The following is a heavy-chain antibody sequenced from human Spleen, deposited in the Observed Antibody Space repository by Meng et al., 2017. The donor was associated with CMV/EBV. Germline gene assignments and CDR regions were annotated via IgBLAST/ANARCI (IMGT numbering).Heavy chain of an antibody. CDR1: GFTFGDYA. D-gene: IGHD5-12*01. CDR3: ARGISVMRGYSGYDDFDY. J-gene: IGHJ4*02. V-gene: IGHV3-20*04. Sequence: ETLSLTCAASGFTFGDYAMSWVRQFPGKGLEWVAGMNWQGGNIDYADSVKGRFTIPRDNAKNSLYLEMNSLRVEDTAIYYCARGISVMRGYSGYDDFDYWGQGTLVTVSS. CDR2: MNWQGGNI.